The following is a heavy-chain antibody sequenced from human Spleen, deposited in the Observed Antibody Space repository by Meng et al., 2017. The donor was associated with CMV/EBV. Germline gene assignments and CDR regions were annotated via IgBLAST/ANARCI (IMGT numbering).Heavy chain of an antibody. CDR2: IYHSGST. Sequence: QVQAQESGPGLVQPSETLSLTCVVSGASSSSGNWWNWVRQPPGKGLEWIGDIYHSGSTNYNPSLKSRVTISVDKSKNQFSLKLSSVTAADTAMYYCARGGGCSSSSCDLDYWGQGVLVTVSS. CDR1: GASSSSGNW. J-gene: IGHJ4*02. D-gene: IGHD2-2*01. CDR3: ARGGGCSSSSCDLDY. V-gene: IGHV4-4*02.